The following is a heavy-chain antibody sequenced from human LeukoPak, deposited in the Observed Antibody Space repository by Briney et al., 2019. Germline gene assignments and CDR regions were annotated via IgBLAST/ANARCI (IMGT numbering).Heavy chain of an antibody. Sequence: SVKVSCKASGGTFSSYAISWVRQAPGQGLEWMGGIIPIFGTANYAQKFQGRVTITADESTSTAYMELSSLRSEDTAVYYCAREGLWFGELLSNWFDPWGQGTLVTVSS. J-gene: IGHJ5*02. D-gene: IGHD3-10*01. CDR3: AREGLWFGELLSNWFDP. CDR2: IIPIFGTA. CDR1: GGTFSSYA. V-gene: IGHV1-69*13.